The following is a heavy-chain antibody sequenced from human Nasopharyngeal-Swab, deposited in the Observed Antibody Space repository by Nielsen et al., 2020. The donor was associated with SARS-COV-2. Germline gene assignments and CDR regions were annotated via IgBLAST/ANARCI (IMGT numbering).Heavy chain of an antibody. CDR2: IRNKAKNYAT. Sequence: GESLKISCAASEVSFSDSAIHWVRQAPGKGLEFVGRIRNKAKNYATTAVASVRGRFSISRDDSKNTAYLHMSGLKSEDTAVYYCAGGSGYPNPTLDYWGQGTLVTVSS. CDR3: AGGSGYPNPTLDY. V-gene: IGHV3-73*01. D-gene: IGHD5-12*01. CDR1: EVSFSDSA. J-gene: IGHJ4*02.